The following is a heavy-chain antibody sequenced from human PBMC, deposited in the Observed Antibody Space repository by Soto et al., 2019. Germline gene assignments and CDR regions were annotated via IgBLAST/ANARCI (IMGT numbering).Heavy chain of an antibody. D-gene: IGHD3-10*01. CDR3: AKDRSASVLLWFGSPLFYYYYGMDV. J-gene: IGHJ6*02. Sequence: GGSLRLSCAASGFTFSSYGMHWARQAPGKGLEWVAVISYDGSNKYYADSVKGRFTISRDNSKNTLYLQMNSLRAEDTAVYYCAKDRSASVLLWFGSPLFYYYYGMDVWGQGTTVTVSS. CDR1: GFTFSSYG. V-gene: IGHV3-30*18. CDR2: ISYDGSNK.